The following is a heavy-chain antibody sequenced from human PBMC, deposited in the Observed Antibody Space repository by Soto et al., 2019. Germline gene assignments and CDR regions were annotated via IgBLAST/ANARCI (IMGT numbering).Heavy chain of an antibody. V-gene: IGHV4-61*01. CDR2: IHYSGST. D-gene: IGHD3-9*01. J-gene: IGHJ6*02. Sequence: VQLQESGPGLVKPSETLSLTCTVSGDSMNSDSHYWSWIRQPPGKGLEWIGYIHYSGSTNYNPSLMGRILISVDTSRNQFSLRLNSVTAADTAVYYCARDQYDLLTGSYFYAMDVWGQGTTVAVSS. CDR1: GDSMNSDSHY. CDR3: ARDQYDLLTGSYFYAMDV.